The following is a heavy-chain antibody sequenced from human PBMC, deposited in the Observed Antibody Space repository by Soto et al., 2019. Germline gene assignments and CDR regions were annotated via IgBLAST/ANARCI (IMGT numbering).Heavy chain of an antibody. CDR1: GYSFTSYW. J-gene: IGHJ5*02. D-gene: IGHD3-22*01. Sequence: GESLKISCKGSGYSFTSYWIGWVRQMPGKGLEWMGIIYPGDSDTRYSPSFQGQVTISADKSISTAYLQWSSLKASDTAMYYCASGITMIVVDPQGDENWFDPWGQGTQVTVSS. V-gene: IGHV5-51*01. CDR3: ASGITMIVVDPQGDENWFDP. CDR2: IYPGDSDT.